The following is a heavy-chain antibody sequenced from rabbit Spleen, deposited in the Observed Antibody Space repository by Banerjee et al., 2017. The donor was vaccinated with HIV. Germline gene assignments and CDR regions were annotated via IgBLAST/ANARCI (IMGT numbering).Heavy chain of an antibody. Sequence: QEQLVESGGGLVQPEGSLTLTCTVSGFSLSNDYMCWFRQAPGKGPEWIACIYGVDGSTYYASWAKGRFTISKTSSTTVDLKMTSLTAADTATHFCARGYAGRNWDAFDPWGPGTLVTVS. J-gene: IGHJ2*01. CDR3: ARGYAGRNWDAFDP. CDR1: GFSLSNDY. D-gene: IGHD4-2*01. CDR2: IYGVDGST. V-gene: IGHV1S45*01.